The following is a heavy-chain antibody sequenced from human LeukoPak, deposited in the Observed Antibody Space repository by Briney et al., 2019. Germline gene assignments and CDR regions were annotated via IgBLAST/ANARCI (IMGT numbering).Heavy chain of an antibody. J-gene: IGHJ4*02. V-gene: IGHV3-23*01. Sequence: GGSLRLSCAASGFTFTSYAMSWVRLAPGKGPEWVSVISGSGGSTNYADSVKGRFTISRDNSKNTLYLQMSSLGDEDTAVYYCAKSPRCALTGSLFDYWGQGTLVTVSS. CDR2: ISGSGGST. CDR1: GFTFTSYA. CDR3: AKSPRCALTGSLFDY. D-gene: IGHD1-20*01.